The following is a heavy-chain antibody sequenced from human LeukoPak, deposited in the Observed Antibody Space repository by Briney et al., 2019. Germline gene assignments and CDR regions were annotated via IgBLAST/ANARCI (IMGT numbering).Heavy chain of an antibody. V-gene: IGHV3-48*03. D-gene: IGHD5-18*01. J-gene: IGHJ4*02. CDR1: GFTFSSYE. CDR3: ARGGGYSYGYGY. Sequence: GGSLRLSCAASGFTFSSYEMNWVRQAPGKGLEWVSDISSSGSTIYYADSVKGRFTISRDNAKNSLYLQMNSLRTEDTAVYYCARGGGYSYGYGYWGQGTLVTVSS. CDR2: ISSSGSTI.